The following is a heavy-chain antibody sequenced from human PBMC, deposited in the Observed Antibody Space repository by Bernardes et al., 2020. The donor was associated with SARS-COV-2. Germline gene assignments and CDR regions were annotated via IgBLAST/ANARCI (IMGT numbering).Heavy chain of an antibody. CDR2: FYSSGNT. CDR3: AGSSCGADCYIGGLRSWDHGMDV. D-gene: IGHD2-21*02. J-gene: IGHJ6*02. CDR1: GGSVASSSYY. V-gene: IGHV4-39*01. Sequence: SETLSLTCTVSGGSVASSSYYWAWLRQPPGKGLEWIGSFYSSGNTYYNPSLQSRLTKSIDTSKNQFSLRLSSVTAADTAVYYCAGSSCGADCYIGGLRSWDHGMDVWGQGTTVTVSS.